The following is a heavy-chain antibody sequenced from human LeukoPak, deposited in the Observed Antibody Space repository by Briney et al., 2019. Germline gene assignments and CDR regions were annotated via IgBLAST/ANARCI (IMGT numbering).Heavy chain of an antibody. CDR3: ARAVPFWSGYGYFDY. D-gene: IGHD3-3*01. CDR1: GGSISSYY. Sequence: SETLSLTCTVSGGSISSYYWSWIRQPAGRGLEWIGRIYTSGSTSYNPSLKSRVTMSVDTSKNQFSLKLSSVSAADTAVYYCARAVPFWSGYGYFDYWGQGTLVTVSS. V-gene: IGHV4-4*07. CDR2: IYTSGST. J-gene: IGHJ4*02.